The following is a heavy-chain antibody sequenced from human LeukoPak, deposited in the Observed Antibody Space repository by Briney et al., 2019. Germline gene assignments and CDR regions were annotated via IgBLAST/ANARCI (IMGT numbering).Heavy chain of an antibody. D-gene: IGHD1-20*01. J-gene: IGHJ6*02. Sequence: ETLSLSCAASGFTVSSNYMSWVRQAPGKGLEWVSVIYSGGSTYYADSVKGRFTISRDNSKNTLYLQMNSLRAEDTAVYYCARLTGRRYYYYGMDVWGQGTTVTVSS. V-gene: IGHV3-53*01. CDR1: GFTVSSNY. CDR2: IYSGGST. CDR3: ARLTGRRYYYYGMDV.